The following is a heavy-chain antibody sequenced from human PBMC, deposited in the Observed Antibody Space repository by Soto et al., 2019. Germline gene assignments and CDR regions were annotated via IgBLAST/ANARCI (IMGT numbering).Heavy chain of an antibody. J-gene: IGHJ6*02. V-gene: IGHV3-48*01. CDR3: ARDCGYGYGMDV. CDR1: GFTFRNYN. CDR2: ISGASGTI. D-gene: IGHD2-15*01. Sequence: EVQLVESGGGLVQPGGSLRLSCAASGFTFRNYNMNWVRQAPGKGLEWLSYISGASGTIYYADSMQGRFTISRDNAKNPLYLQMNSLTAEDTAMYCSARDCGYGYGMDVWGQGTTVTVSS.